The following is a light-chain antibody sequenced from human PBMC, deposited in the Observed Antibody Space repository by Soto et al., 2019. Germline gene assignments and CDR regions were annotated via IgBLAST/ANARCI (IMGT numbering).Light chain of an antibody. V-gene: IGKV4-1*01. Sequence: DIVMTQSPDSLALSLGYRSTINCNSRQSVLYRSNNKNYLAWYQQKPGQPPKLLIYATSSLQNGVPSRFSGSESGTDFTLTISSLQPEDFATYYCQQSYSTPPGTFGQGTKVDI. J-gene: IGKJ1*01. CDR1: QSVLYRSNNKNY. CDR3: QQSYSTPPGT. CDR2: ATS.